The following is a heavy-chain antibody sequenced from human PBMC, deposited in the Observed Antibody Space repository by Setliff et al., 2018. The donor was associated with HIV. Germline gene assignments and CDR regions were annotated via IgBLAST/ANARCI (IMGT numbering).Heavy chain of an antibody. Sequence: TSETLSLTCTVSTDPITTPYYWGWIRQPPGKGLEWIGNIYYSGSTYYNPSLKSRVTISVDTSKNQFSLKLSSVTAADTAVYYCARVPGVQVGSSAFDIWGQGTMVTVSS. CDR1: TDPITTPYY. V-gene: IGHV4-38-2*02. J-gene: IGHJ3*02. D-gene: IGHD1-1*01. CDR3: ARVPGVQVGSSAFDI. CDR2: IYYSGST.